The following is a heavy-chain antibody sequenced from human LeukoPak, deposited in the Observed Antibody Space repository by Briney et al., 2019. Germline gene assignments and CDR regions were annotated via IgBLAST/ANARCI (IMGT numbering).Heavy chain of an antibody. Sequence: GESLKISCKGCGYSFTSYWIGWVRQMPGKGLEWMGIIYPGDSDTRYSPSFQGQVTISADKSISTAYLQWSSLKASDTAMYYCATMYYYDSSGYFWYFDLWGRGTLVTVSS. CDR2: IYPGDSDT. D-gene: IGHD3-22*01. V-gene: IGHV5-51*01. CDR1: GYSFTSYW. J-gene: IGHJ2*01. CDR3: ATMYYYDSSGYFWYFDL.